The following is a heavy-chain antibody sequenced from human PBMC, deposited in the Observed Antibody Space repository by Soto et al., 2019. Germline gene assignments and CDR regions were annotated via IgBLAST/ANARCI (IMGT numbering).Heavy chain of an antibody. D-gene: IGHD4-17*01. CDR2: IYYSGST. J-gene: IGHJ5*02. CDR1: GGSISSYY. Sequence: QVQLQESGPGLVKPSETLSLTCTVSGGSISSYYWSWIRQPPGKGLEWIGYIYYSGSTNYNPSLMTRCTISVHTSQHHFSLKLSSVTAAASAVYYCARVTTSSFWWFDPWGQGTLVTLSS. V-gene: IGHV4-59*01. CDR3: ARVTTSSFWWFDP.